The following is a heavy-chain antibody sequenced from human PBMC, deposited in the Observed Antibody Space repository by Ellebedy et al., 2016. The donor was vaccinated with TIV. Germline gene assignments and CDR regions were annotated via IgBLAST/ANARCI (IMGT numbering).Heavy chain of an antibody. CDR1: GYSFTSYW. CDR3: ARQVTLSGYYEGDAFDI. V-gene: IGHV5-51*01. CDR2: IYPGDSDT. J-gene: IGHJ3*02. D-gene: IGHD3-22*01. Sequence: GESLKISXKGSGYSFTSYWIGWVRQMPGTGLEWMGIIYPGDSDTRYSPSFQGQVTISADNSISTAHLQWSSRKASDTAMYYCARQVTLSGYYEGDAFDIWGQGTMVTVSS.